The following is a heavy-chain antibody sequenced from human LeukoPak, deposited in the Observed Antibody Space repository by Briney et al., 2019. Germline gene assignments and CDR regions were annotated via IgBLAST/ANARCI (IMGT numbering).Heavy chain of an antibody. D-gene: IGHD6-19*01. CDR1: GFTFSSYA. J-gene: IGHJ5*02. V-gene: IGHV3-23*01. CDR2: ISGSGGST. Sequence: PGGSLRLSCAASGFTFSSYAMSWVRQAPGKGLEWVSAISGSGGSTYYADSVKGRFTISRDNSKNTLYLQMNSLRAEDTAVYYCAKDSSGWYGGNWFDPWGQGTLVTVSS. CDR3: AKDSSGWYGGNWFDP.